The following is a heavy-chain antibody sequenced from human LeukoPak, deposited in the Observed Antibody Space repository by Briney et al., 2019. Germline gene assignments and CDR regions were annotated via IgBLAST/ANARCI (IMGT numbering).Heavy chain of an antibody. CDR2: IKQDGSEK. J-gene: IGHJ4*02. CDR3: ARGDSITIFGVVTQYYFDY. D-gene: IGHD3-3*01. V-gene: IGHV3-7*01. CDR1: GFTFSSYW. Sequence: GGPLRLSCAASGFTFSSYWMSWVRQAPGKGLEWVANIKQDGSEKYYVDSVKGRFTISRDNAKNSLYLQMNSLRAEDTAVYYCARGDSITIFGVVTQYYFDYWGQGTLVTVSS.